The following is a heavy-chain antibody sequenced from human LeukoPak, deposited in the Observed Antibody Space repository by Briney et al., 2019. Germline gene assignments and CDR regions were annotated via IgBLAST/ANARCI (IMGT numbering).Heavy chain of an antibody. CDR3: ARDKFQVVVAATRGFDP. J-gene: IGHJ5*02. CDR2: INPSGGST. V-gene: IGHV1-46*01. Sequence: ASVKVSCEASGYTSTSYYMHWVRQAPGQGLEWMGIINPSGGSTSYAQKFQSRVTMTRDTSTSTVYMELSSLRSEDTAVYYCARDKFQVVVAATRGFDPWGQGTLVTVSS. CDR1: GYTSTSYY. D-gene: IGHD2-15*01.